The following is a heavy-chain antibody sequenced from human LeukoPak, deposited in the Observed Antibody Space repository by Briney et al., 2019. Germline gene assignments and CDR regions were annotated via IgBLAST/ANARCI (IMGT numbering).Heavy chain of an antibody. D-gene: IGHD6-13*01. CDR2: IYGGRIT. Sequence: GGSLRLSCAASGFTVSSNYMSWVRQAPGKGLEWVSLIYGGRITYYADYVKGRFTISRDHSKNTLYLQMNSLRAEDTAVYYCARDPPAVALNTYAWGQGTLVIVSS. CDR3: ARDPPAVALNTYA. V-gene: IGHV3-53*01. J-gene: IGHJ5*02. CDR1: GFTVSSNY.